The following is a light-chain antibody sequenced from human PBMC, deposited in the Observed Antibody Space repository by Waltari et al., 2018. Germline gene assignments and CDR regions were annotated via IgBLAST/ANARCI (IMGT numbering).Light chain of an antibody. J-gene: IGLJ3*02. CDR1: SGPSNYA. Sequence: QLVLTQSPSASASLGASVKLTCPLSSGPSNYATACHQQQPEKGPRFLMNLNSDGSHSRGDGISDRFSGSSSGSERYLTISSLQSEDEADYYCQTWDTGIWVFGGGTKLTV. V-gene: IGLV4-69*01. CDR2: LNSDGSH. CDR3: QTWDTGIWV.